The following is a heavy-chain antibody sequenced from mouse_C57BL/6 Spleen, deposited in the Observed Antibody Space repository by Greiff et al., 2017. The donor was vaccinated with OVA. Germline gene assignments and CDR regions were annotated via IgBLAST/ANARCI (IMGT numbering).Heavy chain of an antibody. CDR2: IDPSDSYT. CDR1: GYTFTSYW. Sequence: QVQLQQPGAELVRPGTSVKLSCKASGYTFTSYWMHWVKQRPGQGLEWIGVIDPSDSYTNYNQKFKGKATFTVDTSSSTAYMQLSSLTSEDSAVYYCARWGGMRYYAMDYWGQGTSVTVSS. CDR3: ARWGGMRYYAMDY. J-gene: IGHJ4*01. D-gene: IGHD2-10*02. V-gene: IGHV1-59*01.